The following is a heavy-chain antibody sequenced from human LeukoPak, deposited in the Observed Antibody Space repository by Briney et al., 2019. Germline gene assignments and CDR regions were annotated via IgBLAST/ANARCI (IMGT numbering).Heavy chain of an antibody. CDR2: LNPNSGNT. CDR3: ARGSRAAAGHNWFDP. Sequence: ASVKVSCKASGYTFTSYDINWGRQATGQGLEWMGWLNPNSGNTGYAQKFQGRVTMTRNTSISTAYMELSSLRSEDTAVYYCARGSRAAAGHNWFDPWGQGTLVTVSS. J-gene: IGHJ5*02. D-gene: IGHD6-13*01. CDR1: GYTFTSYD. V-gene: IGHV1-8*01.